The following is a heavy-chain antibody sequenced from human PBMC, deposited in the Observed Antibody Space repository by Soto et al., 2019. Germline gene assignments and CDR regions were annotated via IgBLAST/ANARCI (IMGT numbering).Heavy chain of an antibody. J-gene: IGHJ6*02. CDR3: ARLYDVLTNGMDV. V-gene: IGHV3-21*01. CDR1: GFTFRRYD. D-gene: IGHD3-9*01. CDR2: ISSSSISI. Sequence: EVQLEESGGGLVKPGGSLRLSCAASGFTFRRYDMNWVRQAPWKGLEWVSSISSSSISIHYGDSVKGRFTISRDNARNLLYLQMNILRAEDTAVYFCARLYDVLTNGMDVWGQGTTVTVS.